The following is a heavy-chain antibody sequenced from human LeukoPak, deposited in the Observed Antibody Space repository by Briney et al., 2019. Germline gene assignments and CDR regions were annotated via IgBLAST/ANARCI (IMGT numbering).Heavy chain of an antibody. CDR1: GFTFSSYG. J-gene: IGHJ3*02. CDR3: AKDRLGTLDAFDI. V-gene: IGHV3-30*18. Sequence: GGSLRLSCAASGFTFSSYGMHWVRQAPGKSLEWMAVISYDGNNKYYADSVKGRFTISRDNSKNTLYLQIDSLRAEDTAVYYCAKDRLGTLDAFDIWGQGTMVTVSS. CDR2: ISYDGNNK. D-gene: IGHD3-9*01.